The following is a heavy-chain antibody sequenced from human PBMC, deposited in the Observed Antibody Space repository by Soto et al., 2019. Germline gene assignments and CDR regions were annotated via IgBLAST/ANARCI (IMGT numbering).Heavy chain of an antibody. CDR3: ARAYDILTGYYISDYYYYYYMDV. CDR2: IIPIFGTA. D-gene: IGHD3-9*01. J-gene: IGHJ6*03. CDR1: GGTFSSYA. Sequence: SVKVSCKASGGTFSSYAISWVRQAPGQGLEWMGGIIPIFGTANYAQKFQGRVTITADESTSTAYMELSSLRSEDTAVYYCARAYDILTGYYISDYYYYYYMDVWGKGTTVTVSS. V-gene: IGHV1-69*13.